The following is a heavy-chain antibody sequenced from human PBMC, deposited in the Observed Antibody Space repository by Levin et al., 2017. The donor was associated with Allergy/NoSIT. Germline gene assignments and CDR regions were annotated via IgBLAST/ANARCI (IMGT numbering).Heavy chain of an antibody. CDR1: GGSVSGVNYY. V-gene: IGHV4-61*03. D-gene: IGHD5-24*01. Sequence: SETLSLTCSVSGGSVSGVNYYWNWIRQPPGKELEWIGYINYSGSTSYNPSLKSRVTISVDASKTHFFLQLTSVTAADTAVYFCSRDEIGYKFPLQYFYGMDVWGQGTTVTVSS. CDR2: INYSGST. J-gene: IGHJ6*02. CDR3: SRDEIGYKFPLQYFYGMDV.